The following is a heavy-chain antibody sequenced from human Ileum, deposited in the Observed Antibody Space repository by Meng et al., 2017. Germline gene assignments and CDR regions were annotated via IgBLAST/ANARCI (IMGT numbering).Heavy chain of an antibody. V-gene: IGHV4-34*01. CDR2: INRGGNT. CDR3: ARAWSSSWSFLDF. J-gene: IGHJ4*02. CDR1: GGSFSGYY. Sequence: VPLLRRVAGLLKPSQTLSLPCAVSGGSFSGYYWTWIRQSPGKGLEWIGEINRGGNTNYNPSLKSRITMSVDTSKNQFFLNLTSVTPADTAVYYCARAWSSSWSFLDFWGQGGLVTVSS. D-gene: IGHD6-13*01.